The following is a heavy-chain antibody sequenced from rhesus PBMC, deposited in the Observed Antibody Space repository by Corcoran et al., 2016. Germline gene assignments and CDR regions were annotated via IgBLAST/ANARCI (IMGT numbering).Heavy chain of an antibody. V-gene: IGHV1-138*01. D-gene: IGHD5-12*01. CDR2: TNPKTDDT. CDR1: GYTFTDYY. CDR3: ARDPLVTATPFDY. J-gene: IGHJ4*01. Sequence: QVQLVQSGAEVKKPGSSVKVSCKASGYTFTDYYIQWVRPAPGQGLEWMGQTNPKTDDTNYAQQFPGRVTMTRATSTTTAYMELSSLRSDDTAVYYCARDPLVTATPFDYWGQGVLVTVSS.